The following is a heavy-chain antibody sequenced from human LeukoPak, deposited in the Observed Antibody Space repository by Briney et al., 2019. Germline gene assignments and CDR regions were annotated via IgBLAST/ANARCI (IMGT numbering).Heavy chain of an antibody. V-gene: IGHV4-34*01. J-gene: IGHJ4*02. CDR2: INHSGST. Sequence: SETLSLTCAVYGGSFSGYYWSWIRQPPGKGLEWIGEINHSGSTNYNPSLKSRATISVDTSKNQFSLKLSSVTAADTAVYYCARGRRWLQPHEFDYWGQGTLVTVSS. CDR1: GGSFSGYY. D-gene: IGHD5-24*01. CDR3: ARGRRWLQPHEFDY.